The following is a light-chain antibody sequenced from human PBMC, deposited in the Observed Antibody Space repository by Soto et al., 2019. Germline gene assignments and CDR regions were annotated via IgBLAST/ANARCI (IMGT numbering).Light chain of an antibody. CDR1: QSVSSY. CDR2: AAS. Sequence: DIQMTQSPSSLSASVGDKVTNTCRASQSVSSYLSWYQHRPGEAPKLLIYAASSLQSGVPSRFSGSGSGTDFTLTISSLQPEDFATYSCQQNYNAPPTFGQGTKVDIK. J-gene: IGKJ1*01. CDR3: QQNYNAPPT. V-gene: IGKV1-39*01.